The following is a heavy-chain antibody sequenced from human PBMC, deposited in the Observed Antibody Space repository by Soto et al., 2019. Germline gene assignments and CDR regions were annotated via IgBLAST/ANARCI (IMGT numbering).Heavy chain of an antibody. V-gene: IGHV1-18*01. Sequence: QVQLVQSGAEVKKPGASVKVSCKASGYTFTSYGISWVRQAPGQGLEWMGWISAYNGNTNYAQKLQGRVTMTTDTSTSTAHMELRSLRSDDTAVYYCARDYRVVRGVIRWFDPWGQGTLVTVSS. CDR1: GYTFTSYG. J-gene: IGHJ5*02. CDR3: ARDYRVVRGVIRWFDP. CDR2: ISAYNGNT. D-gene: IGHD3-10*01.